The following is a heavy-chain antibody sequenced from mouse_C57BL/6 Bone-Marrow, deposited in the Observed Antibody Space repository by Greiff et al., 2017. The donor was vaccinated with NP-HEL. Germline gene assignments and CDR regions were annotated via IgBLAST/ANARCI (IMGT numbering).Heavy chain of an antibody. J-gene: IGHJ1*03. Sequence: VQLQQSGAELVKPGASVKLSCTASGFNIKDYYMHWVKQRPEKGLEWIGRIAPEAGESTYAPKFPGKATLTADTSSNTAYLQLSSLTTEDTAVYYCASPYYYGSSYVENFDVWGTGTTVTVSS. CDR2: IAPEAGES. D-gene: IGHD1-1*01. CDR1: GFNIKDYY. CDR3: ASPYYYGSSYVENFDV. V-gene: IGHV14-2*01.